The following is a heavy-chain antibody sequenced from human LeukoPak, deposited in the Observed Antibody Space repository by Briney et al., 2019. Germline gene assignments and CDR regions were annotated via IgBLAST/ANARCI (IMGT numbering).Heavy chain of an antibody. D-gene: IGHD6-6*01. CDR3: ARPYSSSSGELDY. J-gene: IGHJ4*02. Sequence: SETLSLTCAVYGGSFSGYYWSWIRQPPGKGLEWIGEINHSGSTNYNPSLKSRVTISVDTSKNQFSLKLSSVTAADTAVYYCARPYSSSSGELDYWGQGTLVTVSS. CDR2: INHSGST. V-gene: IGHV4-34*01. CDR1: GGSFSGYY.